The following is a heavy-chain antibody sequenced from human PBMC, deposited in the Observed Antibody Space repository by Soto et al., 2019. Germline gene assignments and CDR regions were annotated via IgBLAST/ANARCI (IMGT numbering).Heavy chain of an antibody. Sequence: SETLSLTCTFSCGSMRNVYWSWIRQPPGKRLEWIGFIFRSGNAKYNPSLKSRVTISIDTSKSQFSLSLDSVTAADTAVYFCARAHAPTLPFDYWGLGTLVTVSS. J-gene: IGHJ4*01. CDR2: IFRSGNA. V-gene: IGHV4-59*01. CDR1: CGSMRNVY. D-gene: IGHD2-15*01. CDR3: ARAHAPTLPFDY.